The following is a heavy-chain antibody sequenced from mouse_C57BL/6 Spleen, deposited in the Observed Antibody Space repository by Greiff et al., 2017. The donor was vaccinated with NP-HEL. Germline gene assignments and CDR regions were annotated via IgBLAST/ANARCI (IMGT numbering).Heavy chain of an antibody. CDR1: GFTFSSYG. CDR3: ARQGVVAQYYYAMDY. CDR2: ISSGGSYT. Sequence: DVQLVESGGDLVKPGGSLKLSCAASGFTFSSYGMSWVRQTPDKRLEWVATISSGGSYTYYPDSVKGRFTISRDNAKNTLYLQMSSLKSEDTAMYYCARQGVVAQYYYAMDYWGQRTSVTVSS. J-gene: IGHJ4*01. D-gene: IGHD1-1*01. V-gene: IGHV5-6*01.